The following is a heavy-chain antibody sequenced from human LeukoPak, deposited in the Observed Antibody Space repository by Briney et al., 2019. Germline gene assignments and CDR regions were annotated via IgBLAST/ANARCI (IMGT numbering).Heavy chain of an antibody. D-gene: IGHD6-19*01. Sequence: PAQTLSLTCTVSGGSISSGSYYWSWIRQPAGKGLEWIGRIYTSGSTNYNPSLKSRVTISVDTSKNQFSLKLSSVTAADTAVYYCARGLGGWTHGDYYYYMDVWGKGTKVTVSS. J-gene: IGHJ6*03. CDR3: ARGLGGWTHGDYYYYMDV. V-gene: IGHV4-61*02. CDR2: IYTSGST. CDR1: GGSISSGSYY.